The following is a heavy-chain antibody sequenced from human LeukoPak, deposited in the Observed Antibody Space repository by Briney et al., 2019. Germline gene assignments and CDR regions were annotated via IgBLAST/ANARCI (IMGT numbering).Heavy chain of an antibody. Sequence: ASVKVSCKASGGTFSSYAISWVRQAPGQGLEWMGGIIPTFGTANYAQKFQGRVTITTDESTSTAYMELSSLRSEDTAVYYCARHTRHYYDSSGDAFDIWGQGTMVTVSS. D-gene: IGHD3-22*01. CDR1: GGTFSSYA. J-gene: IGHJ3*02. CDR3: ARHTRHYYDSSGDAFDI. V-gene: IGHV1-69*05. CDR2: IIPTFGTA.